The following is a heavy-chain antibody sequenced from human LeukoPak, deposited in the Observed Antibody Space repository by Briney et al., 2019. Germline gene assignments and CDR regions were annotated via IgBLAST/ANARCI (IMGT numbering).Heavy chain of an antibody. D-gene: IGHD3-3*01. CDR2: IKQDGSDK. J-gene: IGHJ4*02. CDR3: ARDRNTDFWSGYYTNYFDY. Sequence: GGSLRLSCAASGFTFSNFWMTWVRQAPGKGLEWVANIKQDGSDKYYVDSVKGRFTISRDNAKNSLYLQMNSLRAEDTAVYYCARDRNTDFWSGYYTNYFDYWGQGTLVTVSS. V-gene: IGHV3-7*01. CDR1: GFTFSNFW.